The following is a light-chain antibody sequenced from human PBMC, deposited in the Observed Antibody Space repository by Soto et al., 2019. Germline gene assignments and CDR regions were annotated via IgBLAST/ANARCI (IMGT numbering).Light chain of an antibody. J-gene: IGLJ1*01. CDR2: EVS. CDR1: SSDVGNYNL. CDR3: CSYTGSSTSYV. V-gene: IGLV2-23*02. Sequence: QSALTQPASVSGSPGQSIAISCTGTSSDVGNYNLVSWYQQHPGKAPKLIIYEVSKRPSGVSDRFSGSKSGNTASLTISGLQAEDEADYYCCSYTGSSTSYVFGTGTKLTVL.